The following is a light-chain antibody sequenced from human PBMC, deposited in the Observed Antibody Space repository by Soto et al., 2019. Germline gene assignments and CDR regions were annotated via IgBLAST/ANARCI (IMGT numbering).Light chain of an antibody. CDR2: EVT. CDR3: SSYASSSSYV. Sequence: QSALTQPASVSGSPGQSITISCTGTSSDVGGYNHVSWYQIHPGKAPKLIIYEVTSRPSGVSYRFSGSKSGNSASLTISGLQAEDEADYYCSSYASSSSYVFGGGTKVTLL. CDR1: SSDVGGYNH. V-gene: IGLV2-14*01. J-gene: IGLJ1*01.